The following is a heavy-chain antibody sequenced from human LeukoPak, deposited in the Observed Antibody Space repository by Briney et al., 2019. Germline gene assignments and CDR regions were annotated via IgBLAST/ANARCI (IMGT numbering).Heavy chain of an antibody. CDR1: GFTFSSYS. Sequence: PGGSLRLSCAASGFTFSSYSMNWVRQAPGKGLEWVSSINSSSSYIYYADSVKGRFTISRDNAKSSLYLQMNSLRAEDTAVYYCASLGIAAAGRDYFDYWGQGTLVTVSS. V-gene: IGHV3-21*01. D-gene: IGHD6-13*01. CDR2: INSSSSYI. CDR3: ASLGIAAAGRDYFDY. J-gene: IGHJ4*02.